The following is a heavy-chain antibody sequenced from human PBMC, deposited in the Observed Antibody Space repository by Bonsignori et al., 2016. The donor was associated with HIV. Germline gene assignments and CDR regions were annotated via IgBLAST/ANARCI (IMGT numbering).Heavy chain of an antibody. J-gene: IGHJ4*02. CDR3: VRRGSGYYVPSDY. Sequence: WVRQAPGQGLEWMGWMNPNSGNTGSAQKFQGRVTMTRNTSVTTAYMELSSLRSEDTAVYYCVRRGSGYYVPSDYWGQGTLVTVSS. D-gene: IGHD5-12*01. CDR2: MNPNSGNT. V-gene: IGHV1-8*01.